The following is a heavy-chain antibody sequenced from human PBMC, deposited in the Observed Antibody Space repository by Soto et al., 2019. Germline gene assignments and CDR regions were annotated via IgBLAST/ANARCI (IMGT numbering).Heavy chain of an antibody. CDR3: ARGVNYDSSGYYSHSHSVYWYFDL. J-gene: IGHJ2*01. D-gene: IGHD3-22*01. V-gene: IGHV4-30-4*01. Sequence: QVQLQESGPGLVKPSQTLSLTCTVSGGSISSGDYYWSWIRQPPGKGLEWIGYIYYSGSTYYNPYLKSRVTISVDTSKNQFSLKLSSVTAADTAVYYCARGVNYDSSGYYSHSHSVYWYFDLWGRGTLVTVSS. CDR1: GGSISSGDYY. CDR2: IYYSGST.